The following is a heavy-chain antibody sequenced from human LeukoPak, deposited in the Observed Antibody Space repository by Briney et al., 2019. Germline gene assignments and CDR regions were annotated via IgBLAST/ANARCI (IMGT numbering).Heavy chain of an antibody. J-gene: IGHJ4*02. D-gene: IGHD3-10*01. Sequence: PGRSLRLSCAASGFTVSSNYMSWVRQAPGKGLEWVSVIYSGGSTYYADSVKGRFTISRDDAKNTLYLQMNSLRAEDTAVYYCARETEYYGSGSYYIGYWGQGTLVTVSS. CDR2: IYSGGST. CDR3: ARETEYYGSGSYYIGY. V-gene: IGHV3-53*01. CDR1: GFTVSSNY.